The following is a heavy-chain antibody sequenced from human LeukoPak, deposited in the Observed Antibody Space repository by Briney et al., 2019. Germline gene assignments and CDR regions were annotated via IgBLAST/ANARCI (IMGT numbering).Heavy chain of an antibody. CDR1: GFTFSSYW. CDR2: IKHDGSEK. V-gene: IGHV3-7*01. Sequence: QPGGSLRLSCAASGFTFSSYWMTWVRRAPGKGLEWVASIKHDGSEKYYVDSVKGRFTISRDNAKNSLYLQMNSLRAEDTAVYNCARELSSGWYYIDYWGQGTLVTVSS. CDR3: ARELSSGWYYIDY. J-gene: IGHJ4*02. D-gene: IGHD6-19*01.